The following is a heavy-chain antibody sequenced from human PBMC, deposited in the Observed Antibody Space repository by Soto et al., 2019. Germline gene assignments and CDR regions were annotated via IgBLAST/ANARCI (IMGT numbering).Heavy chain of an antibody. J-gene: IGHJ4*02. D-gene: IGHD5-12*01. CDR2: IYYSGST. CDR3: ARHGWGIVATIFDY. CDR1: GGSISSYY. Sequence: LETLSLTCTVSGGSISSYYWSWIRQPPGKGLEWIGYIYYSGSTNYNPSLKSRVTISVDTSKNQFSLKLSSVTAADTAVYYCARHGWGIVATIFDYWGQGTLVTVSS. V-gene: IGHV4-59*08.